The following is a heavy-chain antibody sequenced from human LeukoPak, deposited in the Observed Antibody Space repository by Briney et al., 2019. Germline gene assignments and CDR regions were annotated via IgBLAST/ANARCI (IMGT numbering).Heavy chain of an antibody. CDR2: ISGNGDST. J-gene: IGHJ4*02. V-gene: IGHV3-23*01. Sequence: GGSLRLSCAASGFTFSYYDMNWVRQAPGKGLEWVSAISGNGDSTYYADSVKGRFTISRDNSKNTLFLQMNSLRAEDTAAYYCAKRVSAGLPPSLDFWGQGTLVTVSS. CDR3: AKRVSAGLPPSLDF. CDR1: GFTFSYYD. D-gene: IGHD6-19*01.